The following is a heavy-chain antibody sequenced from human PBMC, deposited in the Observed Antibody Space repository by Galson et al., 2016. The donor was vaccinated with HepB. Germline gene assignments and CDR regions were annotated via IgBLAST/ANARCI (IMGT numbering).Heavy chain of an antibody. CDR3: VRGGVSGNFAWREAEH. D-gene: IGHD1-26*01. CDR1: GYTFTEYD. J-gene: IGHJ4*02. Sequence: SVKVSCKASGYTFTEYDMNWVRQATGQGLEWMGWMNPNSGNRGYAQKFQGRVTMTRDTSIKTAFMELSSLRSEDTAVYFCVRGGVSGNFAWREAEHWGQGSLVTGSS. V-gene: IGHV1-8*01. CDR2: MNPNSGNR.